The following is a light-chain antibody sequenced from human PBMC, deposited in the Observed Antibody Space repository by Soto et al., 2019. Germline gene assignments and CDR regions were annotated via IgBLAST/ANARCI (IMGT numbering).Light chain of an antibody. Sequence: QSALTQPASVSGSPGQSITISCTGTSSDVGGYNYVSWYQQHPGKAPKLMIYDVSNRPSGVSNRFSGSKSGNTASLTISGLQAEDEADYYCSSYTISSTVFGTGTKVTVL. CDR3: SSYTISSTV. V-gene: IGLV2-14*01. CDR1: SSDVGGYNY. J-gene: IGLJ1*01. CDR2: DVS.